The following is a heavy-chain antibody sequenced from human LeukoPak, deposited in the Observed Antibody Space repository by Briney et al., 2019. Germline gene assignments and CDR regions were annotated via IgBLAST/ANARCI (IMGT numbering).Heavy chain of an antibody. CDR3: AKRGVSDNWTLLD. V-gene: IGHV4-34*01. CDR2: INHSGST. CDR1: GGSFSGYY. J-gene: IGHJ4*02. Sequence: SETLSLTCAVYGGSFSGYYWSWIRQPPGKGLEWIGEINHSGSTNYNPSLKSRVTISVDTSRNQFSLKLTSVTAADTAVYYCAKRGVSDNWTLLDWGQGTLVTVSS. D-gene: IGHD1-1*01.